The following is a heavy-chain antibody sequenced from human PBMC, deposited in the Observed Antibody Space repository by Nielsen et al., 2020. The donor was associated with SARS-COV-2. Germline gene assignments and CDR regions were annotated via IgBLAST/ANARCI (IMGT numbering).Heavy chain of an antibody. CDR3: ARRTFASGSYHFDY. CDR1: GFTVSSNY. D-gene: IGHD1-26*01. J-gene: IGHJ4*02. V-gene: IGHV3-53*01. Sequence: GESLKISCAASGFTVSSNYMSWVRQAPGKGLEWVSVIYSGGSTYYADSVKGRFTISRDNSKNTLYLQMNSLRAEDTAVYYCARRTFASGSYHFDYWGQGTLVTVSS. CDR2: IYSGGST.